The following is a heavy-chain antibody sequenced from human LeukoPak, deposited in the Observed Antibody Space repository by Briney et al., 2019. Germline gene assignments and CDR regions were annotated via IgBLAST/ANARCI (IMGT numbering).Heavy chain of an antibody. CDR3: ARSHSSSWYGAHY. Sequence: PGGSLRLSCAASGFAFSDYYMSWIRQAPGKGLEWVSYISSSGSTIYYADSVKGRFTISRDNAKNSLYLQMNSLRAEDTAVYYCARSHSSSWYGAHYWGQGTLVTVSS. CDR2: ISSSGSTI. J-gene: IGHJ4*02. V-gene: IGHV3-11*01. CDR1: GFAFSDYY. D-gene: IGHD6-13*01.